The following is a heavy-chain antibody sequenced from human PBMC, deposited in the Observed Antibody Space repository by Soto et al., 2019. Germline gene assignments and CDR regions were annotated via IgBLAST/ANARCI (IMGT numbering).Heavy chain of an antibody. CDR1: GFTFTSYG. CDR3: AKDRNTGWSHSYYGMDV. J-gene: IGHJ6*02. Sequence: PGGSLRLSCAASGFTFTSYGIHWVRQSPGKGLEWVAVISNDGSNKYHADSVKGRFTISRDNSKNTLYLQMNSLRAEDTAVYYCAKDRNTGWSHSYYGMDVWGQGTTVTVSS. CDR2: ISNDGSNK. D-gene: IGHD6-19*01. V-gene: IGHV3-30*18.